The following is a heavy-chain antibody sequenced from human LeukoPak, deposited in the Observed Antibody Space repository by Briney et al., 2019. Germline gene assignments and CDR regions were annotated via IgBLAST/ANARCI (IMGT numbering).Heavy chain of an antibody. D-gene: IGHD6-6*01. CDR1: GFTFSTYW. Sequence: GGSLRLSCAASGFTFSTYWMTWVRQAPGKGLEWVANIKQDGSEKYYVDSVKGRFTISRDNAKNSLYLQMNSLRAEDTAVYYCARDLPTGSDYFDYWGQGTLVTVSS. CDR2: IKQDGSEK. J-gene: IGHJ4*02. V-gene: IGHV3-7*01. CDR3: ARDLPTGSDYFDY.